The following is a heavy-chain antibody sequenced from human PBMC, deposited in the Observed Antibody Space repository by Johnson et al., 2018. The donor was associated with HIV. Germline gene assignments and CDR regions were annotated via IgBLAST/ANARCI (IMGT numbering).Heavy chain of an antibody. CDR3: ARSKDCSGGSCPDGFDI. D-gene: IGHD2-15*01. J-gene: IGHJ3*02. Sequence: QVQLVESGGGLVKPGGSLRLSCVASGFIFSDYYMSWIRQAPGKGLEWVSYISFSDSTIYSADSVQGRFTISRDNAKNSLYLKLNSLRAEDTAVYYCARSKDCSGGSCPDGFDIWGQGTMVIVS. CDR2: ISFSDSTI. CDR1: GFIFSDYY. V-gene: IGHV3-11*04.